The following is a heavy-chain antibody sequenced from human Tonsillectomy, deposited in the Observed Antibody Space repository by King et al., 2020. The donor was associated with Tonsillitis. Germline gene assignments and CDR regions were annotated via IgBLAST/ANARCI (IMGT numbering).Heavy chain of an antibody. CDR3: ARGGEGSCRVLEYFQP. D-gene: IGHD2-2*01. J-gene: IGHJ1*01. CDR1: GFIFTTYT. Sequence: VQLVESGGDVVQPGRSLRLSCAASGFIFTTYTMHWVRQAPGKGLEWVAAISRDGNNNDFADSVKGRFTISRDNSKNTLWLQMSSLRAEDTGVYYCARGGEGSCRVLEYFQPWGQGTLVTVSS. CDR2: ISRDGNNN. V-gene: IGHV3-30*04.